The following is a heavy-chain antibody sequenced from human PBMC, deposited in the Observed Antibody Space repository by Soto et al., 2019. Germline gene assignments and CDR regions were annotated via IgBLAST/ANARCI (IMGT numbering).Heavy chain of an antibody. CDR3: ARDYYDSSGLRFDY. V-gene: IGHV4-4*07. Sequence: PSETLSLTCTVSGGSISSYYWSWIRQPAGKGLEWIGRIYTSGSTNYNPSLKSRVTMSVDTSKNQFSLKLSSVTAADTAVYYCARDYYDSSGLRFDYWGQGTLVTVSS. CDR1: GGSISSYY. D-gene: IGHD3-22*01. J-gene: IGHJ4*02. CDR2: IYTSGST.